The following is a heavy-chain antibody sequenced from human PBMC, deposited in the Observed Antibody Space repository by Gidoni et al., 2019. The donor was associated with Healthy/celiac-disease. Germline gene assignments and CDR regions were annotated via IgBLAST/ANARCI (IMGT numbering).Heavy chain of an antibody. D-gene: IGHD3-22*01. CDR1: GGTFSSYA. J-gene: IGHJ3*02. Sequence: VQLVQSGAEVKKPGSSVKVSGKASGGTFSSYAISWVRQAPGQGLEWMGGIIPIFGTANYAQKFQGRVTITADESTSTAYMELSSLRSEDTAVYYCARAGDYYDSSGYFSDAFDIWGQGTMVTVSS. V-gene: IGHV1-69*01. CDR3: ARAGDYYDSSGYFSDAFDI. CDR2: IIPIFGTA.